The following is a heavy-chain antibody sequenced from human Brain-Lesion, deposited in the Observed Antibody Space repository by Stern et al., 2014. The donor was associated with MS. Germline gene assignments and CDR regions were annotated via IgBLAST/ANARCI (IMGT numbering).Heavy chain of an antibody. Sequence: QLVQSGAEVKKPGASGKVSCKTSGYIFTGYYIHWVRQAPGQGLEWMAWINPNTGGQKYAQKFQGRVTMSRDTSISTAYVELSSLTSDDTAVYYCARDQRGITIFGVVTDYYYLGMDVWGQGTTVTVSS. CDR2: INPNTGGQ. V-gene: IGHV1-2*02. CDR1: GYIFTGYY. CDR3: ARDQRGITIFGVVTDYYYLGMDV. D-gene: IGHD3-3*01. J-gene: IGHJ6*02.